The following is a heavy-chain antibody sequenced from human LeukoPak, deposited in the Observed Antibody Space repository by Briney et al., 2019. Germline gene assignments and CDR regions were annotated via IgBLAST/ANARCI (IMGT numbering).Heavy chain of an antibody. Sequence: GGSLRLSCAASGFTFSDYYMSWIRQAPGKGLEWVSYISSSSSYTDYADSVKGRFTISRDNAKNSLNLQMNSLRAEDTAVYYCARDPGYSGYSDYWGQGTLVTVSS. V-gene: IGHV3-11*05. J-gene: IGHJ4*02. CDR3: ARDPGYSGYSDY. CDR2: ISSSSSYT. CDR1: GFTFSDYY. D-gene: IGHD5-12*01.